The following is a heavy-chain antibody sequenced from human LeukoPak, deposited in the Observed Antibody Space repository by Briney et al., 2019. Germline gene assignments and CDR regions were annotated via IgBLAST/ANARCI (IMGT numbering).Heavy chain of an antibody. CDR1: GXTFSSYS. CDR3: ATRYDILTGYYNDAFDI. D-gene: IGHD3-9*01. V-gene: IGHV3-21*01. CDR2: FSSSSSYI. J-gene: IGHJ3*02. Sequence: GGSLRLSCAASGXTFSSYSMNWVRQAPGKGLEWVSSFSSSSSYIYYADSVKGRFTISRDNATNSLYLQMNSLRAEDTAVYYCATRYDILTGYYNDAFDIWGQGTMVTVSS.